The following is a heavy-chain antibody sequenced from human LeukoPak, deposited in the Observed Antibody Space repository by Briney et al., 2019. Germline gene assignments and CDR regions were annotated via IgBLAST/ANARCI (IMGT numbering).Heavy chain of an antibody. J-gene: IGHJ2*01. CDR3: ARDLMSYYGSGSYITGSYFDL. Sequence: PSETLCLTCTVSSGSISSYYYWSWIRQPAGKGLEWIGRIYTSGSTYYNPSLKSRVTISVDTSKNQFSLKLSSVTAADTAVYYCARDLMSYYGSGSYITGSYFDLWGRGTLVTVSS. CDR2: IYTSGST. V-gene: IGHV4-4*07. D-gene: IGHD3-10*01. CDR1: SGSISSYYY.